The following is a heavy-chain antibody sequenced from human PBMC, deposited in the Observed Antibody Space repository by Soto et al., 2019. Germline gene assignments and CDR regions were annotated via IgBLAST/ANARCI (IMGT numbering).Heavy chain of an antibody. CDR1: GYTLTELS. J-gene: IGHJ3*02. V-gene: IGHV1-24*01. CDR3: ATGLSAGVDSPDHAFDI. CDR2: FDPEDGET. Sequence: QVQLVQSGAEVKKPGASVKVSCKVSGYTLTELSMHWVRQAPGKGLEWMGGFDPEDGETIYAQKFQGRVTMTEDTSTDTAYMELRSLGSEDTAVYYCATGLSAGVDSPDHAFDIWGQGTMVTVSS. D-gene: IGHD3-22*01.